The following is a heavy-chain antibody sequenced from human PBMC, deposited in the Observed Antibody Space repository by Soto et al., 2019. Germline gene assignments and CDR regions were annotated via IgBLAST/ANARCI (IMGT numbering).Heavy chain of an antibody. J-gene: IGHJ4*02. CDR1: GFTFSSYA. Sequence: VQLLESGGGLVQPGGSLRLSCAASGFTFSSYAMSWVRQAPGKGLEWVSVISGSGGRTFSADSVKGRFTISRDNSNSTLFLHMNSLSAEDTAVYYCAKGGVEVVPTVTTFDYWGQGTLVTVSS. CDR3: AKGGVEVVPTVTTFDY. V-gene: IGHV3-23*01. D-gene: IGHD3-3*01. CDR2: ISGSGGRT.